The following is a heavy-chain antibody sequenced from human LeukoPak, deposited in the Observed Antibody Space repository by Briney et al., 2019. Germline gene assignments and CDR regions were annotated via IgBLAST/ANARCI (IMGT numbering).Heavy chain of an antibody. Sequence: GGSLRLSCAASGFTFSSYGMSWVRQAPGKGLEWVSAISGSGGSTYYADSVKGRFTISRGNSKSTLYLQMNSLRAEDTAVYYCAKPPRGIAEKNWFDPWGQGTLVTVSS. CDR2: ISGSGGST. CDR1: GFTFSSYG. V-gene: IGHV3-23*01. J-gene: IGHJ5*02. CDR3: AKPPRGIAEKNWFDP. D-gene: IGHD6-13*01.